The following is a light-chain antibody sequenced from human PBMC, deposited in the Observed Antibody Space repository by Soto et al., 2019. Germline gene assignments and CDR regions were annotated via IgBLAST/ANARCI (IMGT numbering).Light chain of an antibody. CDR2: DAS. V-gene: IGKV1-33*01. CDR3: QQYDSFPVT. J-gene: IGKJ3*01. CDR1: QGIRTD. Sequence: DIQMTQSPSSLSASVGDRVTITCRASQGIRTDLGWYQQKPGKAPKLLIYDASNLETGVPSRFSGTGSGAYYTFTISSLHPEDFATYQCQQYDSFPVTFGPGT.